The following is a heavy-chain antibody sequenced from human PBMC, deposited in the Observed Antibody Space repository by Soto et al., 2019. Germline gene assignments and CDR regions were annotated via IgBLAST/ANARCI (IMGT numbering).Heavy chain of an antibody. CDR3: ARGPAYSSGWYPNYLGY. D-gene: IGHD6-19*01. Sequence: VASVKVSCKASGYTFTSYAMHWVRQAPGQRLEWMGWINAGNGNTKYSQKFQGRVTITRDTSASTAYMELSSLRSEDTAVYYCARGPAYSSGWYPNYLGYWGQGTLVTSPQ. CDR1: GYTFTSYA. V-gene: IGHV1-3*01. J-gene: IGHJ4*02. CDR2: INAGNGNT.